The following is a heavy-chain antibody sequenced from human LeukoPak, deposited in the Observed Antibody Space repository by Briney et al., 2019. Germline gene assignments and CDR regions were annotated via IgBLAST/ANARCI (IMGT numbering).Heavy chain of an antibody. J-gene: IGHJ6*02. V-gene: IGHV3-23*01. Sequence: GGSLRLSCAASGFTFSNYAMTWVRQAPGKGLEWVSGMSGSGGRINYADSVKGRFTISRDNSMNTLYLQMNRLRAEDTAVYYCARGHFGMDVWGQGTTVTVSS. CDR3: ARGHFGMDV. CDR2: MSGSGGRI. CDR1: GFTFSNYA.